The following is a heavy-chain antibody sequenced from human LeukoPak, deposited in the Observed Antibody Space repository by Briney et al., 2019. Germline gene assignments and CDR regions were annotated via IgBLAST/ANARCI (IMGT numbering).Heavy chain of an antibody. V-gene: IGHV4-39*01. CDR1: GGSISSSSYY. CDR3: ARHVRASGSGSYAFDI. J-gene: IGHJ3*02. CDR2: VYFRGST. Sequence: SETLSLTCTVSGGSISSSSYYWGWIRQPPGKGLEWIGNVYFRGSTYYNPSLKSRVAISVDTSKNQFSLKLNSVTAADTAVYYCARHVRASGSGSYAFDIWGQGTMVTVSS. D-gene: IGHD3-10*01.